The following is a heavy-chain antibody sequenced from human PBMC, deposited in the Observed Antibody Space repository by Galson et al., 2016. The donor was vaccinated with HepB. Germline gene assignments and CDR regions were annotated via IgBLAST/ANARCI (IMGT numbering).Heavy chain of an antibody. Sequence: SLRLSCAGSGFTFSTYAVNWVRQAPGQGLEWVSGISGSGGRTYYADSVRGRFTISRDNSKKTLYLQMKSLRAEDTAVYYCAKEVVRFLHGYGMDVWGQGTTVTVSS. CDR3: AKEVVRFLHGYGMDV. J-gene: IGHJ6*02. D-gene: IGHD3-3*01. V-gene: IGHV3-23*01. CDR2: ISGSGGRT. CDR1: GFTFSTYA.